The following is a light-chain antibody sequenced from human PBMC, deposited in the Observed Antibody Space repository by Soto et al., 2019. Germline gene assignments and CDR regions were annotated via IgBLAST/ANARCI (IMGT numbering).Light chain of an antibody. CDR3: QKYNSAPPGT. J-gene: IGKJ1*01. CDR1: QDISNY. CDR2: AAS. Sequence: DIPMTQSPSSLSASVGDRVTITCRATQDISNYLAWYQQKPGKVPNLLIYAASTLPSGVPSRFSGSGSGTDFTLTMSSLQPEDVATYYCQKYNSAPPGTFGQGTKVEI. V-gene: IGKV1-27*01.